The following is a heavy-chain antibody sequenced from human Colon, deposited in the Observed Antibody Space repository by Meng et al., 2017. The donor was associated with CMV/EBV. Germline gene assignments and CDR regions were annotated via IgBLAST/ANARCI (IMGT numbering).Heavy chain of an antibody. J-gene: IGHJ6*02. CDR3: VGTGSFMAYGMDV. CDR1: GISFEDYG. V-gene: IGHV3-20*03. Sequence: ASGISFEDYGMNWVRQVPGKGLEWISYINWNGGIAGYADSVKGRFLVSRNNAKKYLYLQMSFLKAEDTALYYCVGTGSFMAYGMDVWGQGTMVTVSS. D-gene: IGHD3/OR15-3a*01. CDR2: INWNGGIA.